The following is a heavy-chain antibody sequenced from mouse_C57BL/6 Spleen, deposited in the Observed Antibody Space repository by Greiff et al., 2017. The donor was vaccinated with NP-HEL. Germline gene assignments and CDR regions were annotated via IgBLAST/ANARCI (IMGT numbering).Heavy chain of an antibody. CDR3: ARHPNWDGGFAY. D-gene: IGHD4-1*02. Sequence: EVKLMESGGGLVQPGESLKLSCESNEYEFPSHDMSWVRKTPEKRLELVAAINSDGGSTYYPDTMERRVIISRDNTKKTLYLQMSSLRSEDTALYYGARHPNWDGGFAYWGQGTLVTVSA. CDR1: EYEFPSHD. J-gene: IGHJ3*01. V-gene: IGHV5-2*01. CDR2: INSDGGST.